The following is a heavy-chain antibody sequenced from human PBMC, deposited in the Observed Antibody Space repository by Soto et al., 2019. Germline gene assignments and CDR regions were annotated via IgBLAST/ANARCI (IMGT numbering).Heavy chain of an antibody. CDR3: AREYMVRGVYYYYGMDV. Sequence: EVQLVESGGGLIQPGGSLRLSCAASGFTVSSNYMSWVRQAPGKGLEWVSVIYSGGSTYYADSVKGRFTISRDNSKNTLYLQMNSLRAEDTAVYYCAREYMVRGVYYYYGMDVWGQGTTVTVSS. J-gene: IGHJ6*02. CDR2: IYSGGST. D-gene: IGHD3-10*01. CDR1: GFTVSSNY. V-gene: IGHV3-53*01.